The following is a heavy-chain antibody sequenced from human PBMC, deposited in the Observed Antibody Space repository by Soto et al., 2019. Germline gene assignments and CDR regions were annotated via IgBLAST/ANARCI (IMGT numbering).Heavy chain of an antibody. CDR1: GGTFSSYT. CDR3: AREAVVVVAATRYYYMDV. D-gene: IGHD2-15*01. V-gene: IGHV1-69*08. Sequence: QVQLVQSGAEVKKPGSSVKVSCKASGGTFSSYTISWVRQAPGQGLEWMGRIIPILGIANYAQKFQGRVTITADKSTSTAYMELSSLRSEDTAVYYCAREAVVVVAATRYYYMDVWGKGTTVTVS. CDR2: IIPILGIA. J-gene: IGHJ6*03.